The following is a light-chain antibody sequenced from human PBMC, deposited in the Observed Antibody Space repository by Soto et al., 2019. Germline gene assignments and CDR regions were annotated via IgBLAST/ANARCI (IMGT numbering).Light chain of an antibody. J-gene: IGKJ1*01. V-gene: IGKV3-20*01. CDR2: GAS. CDR1: QSFSSVY. CDR3: QQYASPTWT. Sequence: EIVSTQSPGTLSLSPGERATLSCRASQSFSSVYLAWYQQKPGQAPRLLIYGASSRAPGIPDRFGGSGSGTDFTLTISRLEPEDFAVYYCQQYASPTWTFGQGTKVEIK.